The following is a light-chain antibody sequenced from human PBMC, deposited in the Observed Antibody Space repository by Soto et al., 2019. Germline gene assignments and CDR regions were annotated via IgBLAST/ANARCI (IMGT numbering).Light chain of an antibody. CDR3: QQYNSYWT. CDR1: QSISSW. J-gene: IGKJ1*01. V-gene: IGKV1-5*01. Sequence: DIQMTQSPSTLSASVGDRVTITCRAGQSISSWLSCYQQKPGKAPKLLIYDASSLESGVPSRFSGSGSGTEFTLTISSLQPDDFATYYCQQYNSYWTFGQGTKVDIK. CDR2: DAS.